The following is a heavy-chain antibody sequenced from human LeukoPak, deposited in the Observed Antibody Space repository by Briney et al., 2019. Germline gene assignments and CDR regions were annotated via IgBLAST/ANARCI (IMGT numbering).Heavy chain of an antibody. CDR1: AFTFSNYG. D-gene: IGHD3-10*02. Sequence: PGGSLRLSCAASAFTFSNYGMHWVRQAPGKGLEWVSYISSSGSTIYYADSVKGRFTISRDNAKNSLYLQMNSLRAEDTAVYYCAELGITMIGGVWGKGTTVTISS. J-gene: IGHJ6*04. CDR2: ISSSGSTI. V-gene: IGHV3-48*04. CDR3: AELGITMIGGV.